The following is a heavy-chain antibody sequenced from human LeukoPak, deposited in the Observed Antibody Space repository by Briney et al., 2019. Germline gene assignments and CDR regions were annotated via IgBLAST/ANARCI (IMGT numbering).Heavy chain of an antibody. CDR1: GGSISSYY. CDR3: ARENSSTVTLDY. CDR2: IYTSGST. V-gene: IGHV4-4*07. D-gene: IGHD2-2*01. Sequence: SETLSLTXTVSGGSISSYYWSWIRQPAGKGLEWIGRIYTSGSTNYNPSLKSRVTMSVDTSKNQFSLKLSSVTAADTAVYYCARENSSTVTLDYWGQGTLVTVSS. J-gene: IGHJ4*02.